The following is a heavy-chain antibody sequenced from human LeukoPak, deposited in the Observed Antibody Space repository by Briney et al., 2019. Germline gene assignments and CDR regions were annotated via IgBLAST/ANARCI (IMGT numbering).Heavy chain of an antibody. D-gene: IGHD1-26*01. CDR2: INPSGGST. V-gene: IGHV1-46*01. Sequence: ASVTVSCTASGYIFTSNYMLWVRQAPGQGLEWMGIINPSGGSTSYAQKFQGRVTMTRDTSTSTVYMELSSLSSEDTAVYYCARVGGNYPINWGQGSLVTVSA. CDR3: ARVGGNYPIN. CDR1: GYIFTSNY. J-gene: IGHJ4*02.